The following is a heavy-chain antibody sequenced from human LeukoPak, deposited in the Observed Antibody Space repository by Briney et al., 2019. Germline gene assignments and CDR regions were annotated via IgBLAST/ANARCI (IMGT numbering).Heavy chain of an antibody. Sequence: SVKVSCKASGGTFSSYAISWVRQAPGQGLEWMGGIIPIFGTANYAQKFQGRVNMTRDMSTSTVYMELSSLRSEDTAVYYCARDPPTDSSGYVFDPWGQGTLVTVSS. CDR2: IIPIFGTA. CDR1: GGTFSSYA. V-gene: IGHV1-69*05. D-gene: IGHD3-22*01. CDR3: ARDPPTDSSGYVFDP. J-gene: IGHJ5*02.